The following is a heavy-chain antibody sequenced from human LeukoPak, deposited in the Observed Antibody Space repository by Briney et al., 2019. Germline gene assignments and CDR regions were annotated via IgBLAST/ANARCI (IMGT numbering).Heavy chain of an antibody. CDR2: IYYSGST. CDR1: GGSISSYY. Sequence: SETLSLTCTVSGGSISSYYWTWIRQPPGKGLEWRGYIYYSGSTNYNPSLRSRVTISVYTSRNQFSLKLSSLTAADTAVYYCARHVRYGSGSYSVDSWGQGTLVTVSS. J-gene: IGHJ4*02. CDR3: ARHVRYGSGSYSVDS. V-gene: IGHV4-59*08. D-gene: IGHD3-10*01.